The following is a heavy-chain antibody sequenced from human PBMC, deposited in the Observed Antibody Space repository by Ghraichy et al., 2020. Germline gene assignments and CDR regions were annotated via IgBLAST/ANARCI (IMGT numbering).Heavy chain of an antibody. CDR2: IYPGDSDT. CDR1: GYSFTSYW. V-gene: IGHV5-51*01. Sequence: GESLNISCKGSGYSFTSYWIGWVRQMPGKGLEWMGIIYPGDSDTRYSPSFQGQVTISADKSISTAYLQWSSLKASDTAMYYCAREGALGYDSSGYSYWGQGTLVTVSS. CDR3: AREGALGYDSSGYSY. J-gene: IGHJ4*02. D-gene: IGHD3-22*01.